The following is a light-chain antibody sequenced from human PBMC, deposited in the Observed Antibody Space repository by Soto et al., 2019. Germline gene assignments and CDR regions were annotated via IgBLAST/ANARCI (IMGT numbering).Light chain of an antibody. CDR2: RSD. V-gene: IGLV1-47*01. Sequence: QSALTQPPSVSGTPGQRVSISCSGASSTVANNYVHWYQQVPGAAPKLLLYRSDHRPSGVPERFSGSKSGTSASLTISGLRHEDEAQYYCAAYNVNWNVPVFGGGTKLTVL. J-gene: IGLJ2*01. CDR1: SSTVANNY. CDR3: AAYNVNWNVPV.